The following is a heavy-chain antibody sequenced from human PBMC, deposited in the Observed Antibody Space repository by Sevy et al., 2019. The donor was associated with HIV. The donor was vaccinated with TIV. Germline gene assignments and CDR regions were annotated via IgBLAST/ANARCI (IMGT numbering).Heavy chain of an antibody. V-gene: IGHV4-39*02. Sequence: SETLSLTCTVSGGSVTSADYSWGWFRQPPGKGLEWIVGIYNSEQTYYNPSLKSRVAISVDATQNVFSLKLTSGTAADTAVYYCAQWLAANALFHPWGQGSLVTVSS. CDR1: GGSVTSADYS. CDR3: AQWLAANALFHP. CDR2: IYNSEQT. D-gene: IGHD6-19*01. J-gene: IGHJ5*02.